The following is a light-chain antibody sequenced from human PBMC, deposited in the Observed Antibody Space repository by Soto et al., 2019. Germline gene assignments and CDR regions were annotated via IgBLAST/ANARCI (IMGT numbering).Light chain of an antibody. Sequence: QSMLTEPPSASGPPGQRGTISCSGGSSNIGSNTVNWYQQLPGTAPKLLIYSNNQRPSGVPDRFSGSKSGTSASLAISGLQSEDEADYYCAAWDDSLNGYVFGTGTTVTV. V-gene: IGLV1-44*01. CDR1: SSNIGSNT. CDR3: AAWDDSLNGYV. J-gene: IGLJ1*01. CDR2: SNN.